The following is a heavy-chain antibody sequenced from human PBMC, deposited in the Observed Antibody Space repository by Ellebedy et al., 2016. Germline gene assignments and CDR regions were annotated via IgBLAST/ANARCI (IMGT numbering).Heavy chain of an antibody. CDR2: INPNSGGT. Sequence: ASVKVSXXASGYTFIDYYMHWVRQAPGQGLEWMGWINPNSGGTHFAQKFQGRVTMTRDTSINAAYMELSRLKSDDAAVYYCARASYYGSGSYPLDFWGQGTLVTVSS. V-gene: IGHV1-2*02. D-gene: IGHD3-10*01. CDR3: ARASYYGSGSYPLDF. CDR1: GYTFIDYY. J-gene: IGHJ4*02.